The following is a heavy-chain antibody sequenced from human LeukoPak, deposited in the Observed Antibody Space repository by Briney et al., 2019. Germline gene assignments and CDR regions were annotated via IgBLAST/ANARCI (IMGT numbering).Heavy chain of an antibody. V-gene: IGHV3-33*01. Sequence: PGGSLRLSCPASGFTFSSYGMHWARQAPGKGLEWVAVIWYDGSNKYYADSVKGRFTISRDNSKNTLYLQMNSLRAEDTAVYYCARQLRGVITSYYYYYGMDVWGQGTTVTVSS. CDR2: IWYDGSNK. J-gene: IGHJ6*02. CDR1: GFTFSSYG. D-gene: IGHD3-10*01. CDR3: ARQLRGVITSYYYYYGMDV.